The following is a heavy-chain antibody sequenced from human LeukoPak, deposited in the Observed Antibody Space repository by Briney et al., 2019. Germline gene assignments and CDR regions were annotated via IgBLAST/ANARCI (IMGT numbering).Heavy chain of an antibody. CDR2: ISYDGSNR. CDR1: GFTFSSYA. D-gene: IGHD3-10*01. Sequence: PGGSLRLSCAASGFTFSSYAMHWVRQAPGKGLEWVAVISYDGSNRYYADSVKGRFTISRDNSKNTLYLQMNSLRAEDTAVYYCARDWSFMVRGPRAYYGMDVWGQGTTVTVSS. J-gene: IGHJ6*02. CDR3: ARDWSFMVRGPRAYYGMDV. V-gene: IGHV3-30-3*01.